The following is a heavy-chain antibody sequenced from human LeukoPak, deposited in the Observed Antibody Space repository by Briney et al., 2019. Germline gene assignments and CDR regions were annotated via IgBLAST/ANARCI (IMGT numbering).Heavy chain of an antibody. D-gene: IGHD6-19*01. CDR3: AEAVAGTALFDY. CDR1: GYTFTSYG. J-gene: IGHJ4*02. Sequence: ASVKVSCKASGYTFTSYGISWVRQAPGQGLEWMGWINPNSGGTNYAQKFQGRVTMTRDTSISTAYMELSRLRSDDTAVYYCAEAVAGTALFDYWGQGTLVTVSS. V-gene: IGHV1-2*02. CDR2: INPNSGGT.